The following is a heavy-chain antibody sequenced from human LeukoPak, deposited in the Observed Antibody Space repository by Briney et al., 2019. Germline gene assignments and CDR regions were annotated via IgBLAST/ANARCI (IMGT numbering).Heavy chain of an antibody. Sequence: PSETLSLTCTVSGGSISSGDYYWSWIRQPPGKGLEWIGYIYYSGSTYYNPSLKSRVTISVDTSKNQFSLKLSSVTAADTAVYYCARVGGSGSYYFDYWGQGTLVTASS. CDR3: ARVGGSGSYYFDY. J-gene: IGHJ4*02. CDR2: IYYSGST. CDR1: GGSISSGDYY. V-gene: IGHV4-30-4*01. D-gene: IGHD3-10*01.